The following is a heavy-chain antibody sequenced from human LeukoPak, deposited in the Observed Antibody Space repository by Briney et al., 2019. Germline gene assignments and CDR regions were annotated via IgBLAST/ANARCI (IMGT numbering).Heavy chain of an antibody. Sequence: SETLSLTCTVSGGSISTSNYYWGWIRQPPGKGLEWIGSIYYSGSTYYNPSLKSRVTISVDTSKNQFSLKLSSVTAADTAVYYCASVTGAAAGTKLDYWGQGTLVTVSS. CDR3: ASVTGAAAGTKLDY. J-gene: IGHJ4*02. D-gene: IGHD6-13*01. V-gene: IGHV4-39*01. CDR2: IYYSGST. CDR1: GGSISTSNYY.